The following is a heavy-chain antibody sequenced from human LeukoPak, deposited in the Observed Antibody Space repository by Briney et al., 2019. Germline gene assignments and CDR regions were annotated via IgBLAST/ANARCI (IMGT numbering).Heavy chain of an antibody. V-gene: IGHV1-69*04. J-gene: IGHJ6*02. CDR1: GGTFSSYA. CDR2: IIPILGIA. CDR3: ARDVPAYWQWLGRMDV. Sequence: GASVKVSCKASGGTFSSYAISWVRQAPGQGLEWMGRIIPILGIANYAQKFQGRVTITADKSTSTAYMELSSLRSEDTAVYYCARDVPAYWQWLGRMDVWGQGTTVTVSS. D-gene: IGHD6-19*01.